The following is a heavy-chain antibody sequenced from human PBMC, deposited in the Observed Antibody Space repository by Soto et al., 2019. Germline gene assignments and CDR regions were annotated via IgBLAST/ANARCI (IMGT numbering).Heavy chain of an antibody. V-gene: IGHV1-18*01. J-gene: IGHJ1*01. CDR2: ISTKNGNT. Sequence: KVSCKASGYTFSTYGISWVRQAPGQGLEWMGRISTKNGNTNYAQKFQGRVTITTDTSTSTAYMELSSLRSEDTAVYYCARGPPTEGQYFQHWGQGTLVTVSS. CDR1: GYTFSTYG. CDR3: ARGPPTEGQYFQH.